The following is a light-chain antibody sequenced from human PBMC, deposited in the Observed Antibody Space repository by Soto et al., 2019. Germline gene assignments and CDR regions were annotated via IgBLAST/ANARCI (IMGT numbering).Light chain of an antibody. Sequence: SYELTQPPSVSVAPGKTARITCGGNNIGSKSVPWYQQKPGQAPVLVIYYDSDRPSGIPERFSGSNSGNTATLTLSRVEAGDEADYYCQVWDSSSDHVVFGGGTKLTVL. V-gene: IGLV3-21*04. J-gene: IGLJ2*01. CDR2: YDS. CDR1: NIGSKS. CDR3: QVWDSSSDHVV.